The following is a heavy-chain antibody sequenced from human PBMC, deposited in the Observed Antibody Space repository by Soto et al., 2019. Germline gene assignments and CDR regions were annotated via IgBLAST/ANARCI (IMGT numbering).Heavy chain of an antibody. CDR2: IIPIFGTA. CDR3: ARSLRPDSSGYYYPLYYYYYGLDV. V-gene: IGHV1-69*13. Sequence: GASVKVSCKASGGTFSSYAISWVRQAPGQGLEWMGGIIPIFGTANYAQKFQGRVTITADESTSTAYMELSSLRSEDTAVYYCARSLRPDSSGYYYPLYYYYYGLDVWGQGSTVTVSS. D-gene: IGHD3-22*01. CDR1: GGTFSSYA. J-gene: IGHJ6*02.